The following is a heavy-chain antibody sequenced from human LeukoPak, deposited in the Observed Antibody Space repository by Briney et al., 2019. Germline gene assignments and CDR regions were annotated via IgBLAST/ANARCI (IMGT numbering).Heavy chain of an antibody. CDR2: ISYDGSNK. Sequence: PGGSLRLSCAPSGFTFSSYAMHWVRQAPGKGLEWVAVISYDGSNKYYADSVKGRFTISRDNSKNTLYLQMNSRRPEDTAVYYCARVGYWGQGPLVTVSS. CDR1: GFTFSSYA. CDR3: ARVGY. V-gene: IGHV3-30-3*01. J-gene: IGHJ4*02.